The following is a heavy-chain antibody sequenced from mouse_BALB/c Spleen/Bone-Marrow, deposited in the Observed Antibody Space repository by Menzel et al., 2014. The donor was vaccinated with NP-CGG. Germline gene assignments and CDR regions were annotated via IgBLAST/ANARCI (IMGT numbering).Heavy chain of an antibody. Sequence: EVMLVESGGGLVQPGGSLRLPCTTSGFTFTDYYMSWVRQPPGKALEWLAFIRNKAYGYTTEYSASVGGRFTISRDNSQSILYLQMNSLRAEDSATYYCARFPMDYWGQGTSVTVSS. CDR2: IRNKAYGYTT. V-gene: IGHV7-3*02. J-gene: IGHJ4*01. CDR1: GFTFTDYY. CDR3: ARFPMDY.